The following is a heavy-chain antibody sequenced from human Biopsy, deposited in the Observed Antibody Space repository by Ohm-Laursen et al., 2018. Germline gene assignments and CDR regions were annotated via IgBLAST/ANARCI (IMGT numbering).Heavy chain of an antibody. J-gene: IGHJ4*02. Sequence: SLRLSCAASGFMFSSYGMHWVRQAPGKGLEWVAVIYYDGLNKEYADSVKGRFTISRDNSKNTLFLRMNSLRAEDTAVYYCARDGIVVVPAAFRLDNWGPGTLVTVSS. CDR1: GFMFSSYG. V-gene: IGHV3-33*01. D-gene: IGHD2-2*01. CDR3: ARDGIVVVPAAFRLDN. CDR2: IYYDGLNK.